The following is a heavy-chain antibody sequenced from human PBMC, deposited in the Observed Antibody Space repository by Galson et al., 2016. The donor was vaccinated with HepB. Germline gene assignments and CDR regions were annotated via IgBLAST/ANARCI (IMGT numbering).Heavy chain of an antibody. V-gene: IGHV3-74*01. D-gene: IGHD4-23*01. J-gene: IGHJ4*02. CDR3: ARGLGVETNHGNDY. Sequence: SLRLSCAASGFTFSRHWMHWVRQVPGKRLVWVSHINSDGNNKNYADSAKGRFTISRDNAKNTLFLQMSSLRAEDTAVYYCARGLGVETNHGNDYWGQGILVTVSS. CDR1: GFTFSRHW. CDR2: INSDGNNK.